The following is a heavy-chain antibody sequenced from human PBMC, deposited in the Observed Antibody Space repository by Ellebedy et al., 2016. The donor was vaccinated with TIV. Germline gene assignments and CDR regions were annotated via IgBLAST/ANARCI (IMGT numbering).Heavy chain of an antibody. Sequence: SETLSLTXAVYGGSFSGYYWSWIRQPPGKGLEWIGEINHSGSTNYNPSLKSRVTISVDTSKNQFSLKLSSVTAADTAVYYCARVLKGYSSSWYWGGAFDIWGQGTMVTVSS. CDR1: GGSFSGYY. V-gene: IGHV4-34*01. D-gene: IGHD6-13*01. CDR2: INHSGST. CDR3: ARVLKGYSSSWYWGGAFDI. J-gene: IGHJ3*02.